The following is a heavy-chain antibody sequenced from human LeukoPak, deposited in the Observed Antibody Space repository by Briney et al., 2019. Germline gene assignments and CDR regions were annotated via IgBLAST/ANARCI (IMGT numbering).Heavy chain of an antibody. J-gene: IGHJ4*02. Sequence: SETLSLTCTVPGDSISTYYWSWVRQPPGKGLEWIGYIYYSGSTNYNPSLKSRVTMSVDTSKNQFSLKLSSVTAADAAVYYCARGAGMVATTMYYFNYWGQGTLVTVSS. D-gene: IGHD5-12*01. CDR1: GDSISTYY. CDR3: ARGAGMVATTMYYFNY. V-gene: IGHV4-59*01. CDR2: IYYSGST.